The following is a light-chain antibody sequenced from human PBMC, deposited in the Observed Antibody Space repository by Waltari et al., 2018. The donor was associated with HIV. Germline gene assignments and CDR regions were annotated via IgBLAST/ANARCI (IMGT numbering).Light chain of an antibody. CDR1: QSVSGTS. CDR2: DAS. CDR3: QQYGTSPLT. V-gene: IGKV3-20*01. Sequence: EIVLTQSPGTLSLSPGERATLSCRASQSVSGTSLAWYQQKPGQPPRLLIYDASIRATGIPDRFSGSGSGTDFTLTITRLEPEDFAVYCCQQYGTSPLTFGGGTKVEIK. J-gene: IGKJ4*01.